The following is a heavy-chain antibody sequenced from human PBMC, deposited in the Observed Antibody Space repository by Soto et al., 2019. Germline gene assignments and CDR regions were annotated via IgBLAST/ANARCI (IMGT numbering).Heavy chain of an antibody. D-gene: IGHD5-12*01. Sequence: PSETLSLTCTVSGVSISSDNYFWSWVRQHPGKGLEWIGYIHYSGSTYSNPSLKSRVSMSMDRSKQQFSLYLSSVTAADTAVYYCARGRRAMATIGRGAFDTWGQGTMVTVSS. CDR3: ARGRRAMATIGRGAFDT. CDR1: GVSISSDNYF. V-gene: IGHV4-31*03. J-gene: IGHJ3*02. CDR2: IHYSGST.